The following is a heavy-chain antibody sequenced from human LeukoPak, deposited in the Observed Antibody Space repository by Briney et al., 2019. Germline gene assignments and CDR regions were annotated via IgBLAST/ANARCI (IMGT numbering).Heavy chain of an antibody. CDR1: GDSIGSYY. Sequence: PSETLSLTCSVSGDSIGSYYWTWIRQSPGKGLEWIGYTYYSGSTNYSPSLKSRVTISVDTSNNQFSLQLRSVTAADTAIYYCARGRARDGSYPWLDSWGQGTLVTVSS. CDR3: ARGRARDGSYPWLDS. CDR2: TYYSGST. V-gene: IGHV4-59*01. J-gene: IGHJ5*01. D-gene: IGHD3-16*02.